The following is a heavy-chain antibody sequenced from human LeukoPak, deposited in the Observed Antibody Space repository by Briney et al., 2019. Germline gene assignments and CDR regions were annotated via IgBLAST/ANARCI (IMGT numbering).Heavy chain of an antibody. D-gene: IGHD4-23*01. CDR1: GGSISNTNW. CDR2: IYHSGRT. CDR3: ARNGGNSDVDY. Sequence: PSGTLSLTCGVSGGSISNTNWWSWVRQPPGQGLEWIGEIYHSGRTNYNLSLKSRVTISVDMSKNQFSLKLSSVTAADTAVYYCARNGGNSDVDYWGQGTLVTVSS. J-gene: IGHJ4*02. V-gene: IGHV4-4*02.